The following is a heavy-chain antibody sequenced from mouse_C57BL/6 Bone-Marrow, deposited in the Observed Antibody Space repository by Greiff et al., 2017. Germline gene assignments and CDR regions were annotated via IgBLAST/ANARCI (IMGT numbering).Heavy chain of an antibody. CDR1: GYTFTSYW. Sequence: QVQLQQPGAELVKPGASVKLSCTASGYTFTSYWMQWVQQRPGQGLEWIGEIDPSDSYTNYTQKFKGKATLTVDTSSSTAYMQLSSMTSEDSAVYYYARHYGNERAMDYWGQGTSVTVYS. CDR2: IDPSDSYT. D-gene: IGHD2-1*01. V-gene: IGHV1-50*01. J-gene: IGHJ4*01. CDR3: ARHYGNERAMDY.